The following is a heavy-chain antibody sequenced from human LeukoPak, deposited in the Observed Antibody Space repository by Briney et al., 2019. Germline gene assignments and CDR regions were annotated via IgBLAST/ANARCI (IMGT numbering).Heavy chain of an antibody. D-gene: IGHD6-13*01. CDR1: GFTFGDYA. CDR3: TRAIAAAGLNIDY. CDR2: IRSKAYGGTT. V-gene: IGHV3-49*04. Sequence: GGSLRLSCTASGFTFGDYAMSWVRQAPGKGLEWVGFIRSKAYGGTTEYAASVKGRFTISRDDSKSIAYLQMNSLKTEDTAVYYYTRAIAAAGLNIDYWGQGTLVTVSS. J-gene: IGHJ4*02.